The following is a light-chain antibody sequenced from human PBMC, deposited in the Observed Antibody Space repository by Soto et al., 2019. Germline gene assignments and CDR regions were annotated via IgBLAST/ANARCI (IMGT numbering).Light chain of an antibody. V-gene: IGKV3-15*01. CDR2: GAS. Sequence: EIVMTQSPATLSVSPGERATLSCRASQSVSSNLAWYQQKPGQAPRLLIYGASTRATGIPARFSGSGSGTEFKLTISSLQSEDVAVYYCQQYNNWPPLTFGGGTKAEIK. J-gene: IGKJ4*01. CDR3: QQYNNWPPLT. CDR1: QSVSSN.